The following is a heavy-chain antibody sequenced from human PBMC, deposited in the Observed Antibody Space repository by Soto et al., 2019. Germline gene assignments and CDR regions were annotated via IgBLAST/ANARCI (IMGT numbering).Heavy chain of an antibody. J-gene: IGHJ4*02. D-gene: IGHD2-21*02. Sequence: SVKVSCKDSGGTFSTYSMFWVRQAPGQGLEWMGRIIPMLGVRNYAQRFQDRVTITADKSTATVHMELSSLRSEDTALYYCAADRTYCGGDCYVDWGQGTLVTVSS. V-gene: IGHV1-69*02. CDR3: AADRTYCGGDCYVD. CDR2: IIPMLGVR. CDR1: GGTFSTYS.